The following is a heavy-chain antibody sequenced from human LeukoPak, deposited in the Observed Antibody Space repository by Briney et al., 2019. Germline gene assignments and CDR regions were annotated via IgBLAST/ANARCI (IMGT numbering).Heavy chain of an antibody. CDR1: GGSISSYY. J-gene: IGHJ3*02. Sequence: SETLSLTCTVSGGSISSYYWSWIRQPPGKGLEWIGYIYYTGDTSYNPSLKSRVTISVDTSKNQFSLKLSSVTAADTAVYYCARGLITVANTGAFDIWGQGTMVTVSS. CDR2: IYYTGDT. V-gene: IGHV4-59*01. D-gene: IGHD5-12*01. CDR3: ARGLITVANTGAFDI.